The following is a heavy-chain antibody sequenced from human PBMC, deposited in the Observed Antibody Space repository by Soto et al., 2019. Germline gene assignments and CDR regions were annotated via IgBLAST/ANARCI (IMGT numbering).Heavy chain of an antibody. D-gene: IGHD3-22*01. CDR1: GFPFSSYW. J-gene: IGHJ4*02. Sequence: EVQLVESGGGLVQPGASLTLSCAASGFPFSSYWMHWVRQAPGKGLVWVSRIKSDGSGTYYADSVQDRFTISRDNARNTLFLQMSSRRVEDTAVYFCPRGDGDRYDGNGYLGRHWGQGTLVTVSS. V-gene: IGHV3-74*01. CDR3: PRGDGDRYDGNGYLGRH. CDR2: IKSDGSGT.